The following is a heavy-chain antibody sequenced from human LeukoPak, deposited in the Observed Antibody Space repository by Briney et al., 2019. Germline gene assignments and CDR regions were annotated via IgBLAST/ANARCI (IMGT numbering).Heavy chain of an antibody. Sequence: GGSLRLSCAASGFTFSSYWMSWVRQAPGKGLEWVANIKQDGSEKYYVDSVKGRFTISRDNAKNSLYLQMDNLRAEDTALYYCARAGNNWNDDIWFDLWGQGTLVTVSS. V-gene: IGHV3-7*03. D-gene: IGHD1-1*01. CDR1: GFTFSSYW. J-gene: IGHJ5*02. CDR2: IKQDGSEK. CDR3: ARAGNNWNDDIWFDL.